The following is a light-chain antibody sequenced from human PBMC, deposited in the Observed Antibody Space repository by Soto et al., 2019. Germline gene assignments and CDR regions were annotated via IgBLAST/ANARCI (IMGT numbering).Light chain of an antibody. V-gene: IGLV1-44*01. CDR3: AAWYASLSGVV. J-gene: IGLJ3*02. Sequence: QSALTQPPSVSGTPGQRVTISCSGTSSNIGNNPLNWYQQFPRTAPKLLIYSNKQRRSWVSHRFSASTSGTSASLASSGLQYADEEDYYCAAWYASLSGVVFGGGTKLTVL. CDR1: SSNIGNNP. CDR2: SNK.